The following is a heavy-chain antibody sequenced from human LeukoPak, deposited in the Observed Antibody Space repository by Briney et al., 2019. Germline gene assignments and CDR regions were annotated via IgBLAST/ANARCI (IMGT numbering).Heavy chain of an antibody. V-gene: IGHV4-59*12. D-gene: IGHD5-18*01. CDR2: IFYNEGT. CDR3: ARGRRIQLWQRNVNWFDP. J-gene: IGHJ5*02. CDR1: SGSFRTYH. Sequence: SETLSLTCTVSSGSFRTYHWSWIRQPPGKGLEWIGYIFYNEGTSYNTYLKSRATISVDTSKTHVSLKLSSVPAADTAVYYCARGRRIQLWQRNVNWFDPWSQGTLVTVSS.